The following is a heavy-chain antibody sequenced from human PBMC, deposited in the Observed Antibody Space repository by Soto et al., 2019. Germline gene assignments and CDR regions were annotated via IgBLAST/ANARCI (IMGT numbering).Heavy chain of an antibody. CDR2: IYYSGST. V-gene: IGHV4-39*01. J-gene: IGHJ4*02. CDR1: GGSISSSSYY. CDR3: ARLYYYDSSGYYYYYFDY. Sequence: SETLSLTCTVSGGSISSSSYYWGWIRQPPGKGLEWIGSIYYSGSTYYNPSLKSRVTISVDTSKNQFSLKLSSVTAADTAVYYCARLYYYDSSGYYYYYFDYWGQGTLVTVSS. D-gene: IGHD3-22*01.